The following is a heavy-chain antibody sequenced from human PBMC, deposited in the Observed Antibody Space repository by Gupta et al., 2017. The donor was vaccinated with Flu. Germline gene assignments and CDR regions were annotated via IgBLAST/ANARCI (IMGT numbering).Heavy chain of an antibody. CDR1: GFSLNTPSMR. Sequence: GFSLNTPSMRVSWIRQPPGKALEWLALVDWDDDKFYKTALRTRLTISRDTSRNQVVLIMTNMDPEDTGTYYCARSTTVKTWTGFDYWGQGTLVTVSS. J-gene: IGHJ4*01. CDR3: ARSTTVKTWTGFDY. V-gene: IGHV2-70*04. D-gene: IGHD4-17*01. CDR2: VDWDDDK.